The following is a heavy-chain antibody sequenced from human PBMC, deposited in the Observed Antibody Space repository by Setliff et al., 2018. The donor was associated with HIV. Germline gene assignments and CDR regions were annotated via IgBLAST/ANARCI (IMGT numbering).Heavy chain of an antibody. J-gene: IGHJ5*02. Sequence: SETLSLTCTVSGGSIRSHYWSWTRQPPGKRLEWIGYIYYSWSTNYNPSLKSRVTISVDTAKNQFSLKLSSVTAADTAVYYCARLRGSYDLPNWFDPWGQGTLVTVSS. CDR1: GGSIRSHY. D-gene: IGHD3-3*01. CDR2: IYYSWST. V-gene: IGHV4-59*11. CDR3: ARLRGSYDLPNWFDP.